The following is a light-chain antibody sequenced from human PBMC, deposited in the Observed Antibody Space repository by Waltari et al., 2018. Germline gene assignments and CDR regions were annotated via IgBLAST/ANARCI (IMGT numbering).Light chain of an antibody. J-gene: IGKJ4*01. CDR2: KAS. Sequence: DIQMTQSPSTLSASVGDRVTITCRASQSISSWLSWYQQKPGKAPKLLIYKASSLESGVPSRFSGSRSGTEFTLTISSLQPDDFATYYCQQYNSYSRLTFGGGTKVEIK. CDR1: QSISSW. V-gene: IGKV1-5*03. CDR3: QQYNSYSRLT.